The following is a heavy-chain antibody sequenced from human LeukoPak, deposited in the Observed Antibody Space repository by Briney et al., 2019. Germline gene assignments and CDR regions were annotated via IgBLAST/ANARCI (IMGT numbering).Heavy chain of an antibody. Sequence: GGSLRLSCAASGFTFSSYAMHWVRQAPGKGLEWVAVISYDGSNKYYADSVKGRFTISRDNSKNTLYLQMNSLRAEDTAVYYCARDLYYYYYYMDAWGKGTTVTVSS. CDR3: ARDLYYYYYYMDA. CDR1: GFTFSSYA. J-gene: IGHJ6*03. V-gene: IGHV3-30*04. CDR2: ISYDGSNK.